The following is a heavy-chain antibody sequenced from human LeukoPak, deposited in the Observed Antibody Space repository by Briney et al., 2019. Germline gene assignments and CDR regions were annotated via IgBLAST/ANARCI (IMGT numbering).Heavy chain of an antibody. CDR2: IHFGGST. D-gene: IGHD1-1*01. J-gene: IGHJ2*01. Sequence: TSETLSLTCNVSGGSVSSSGYYWGWIRQPPGKGLEWTGTIHFGGSTFYNPSLKSRVTISVDTSKNQFSLKLSSLTAADTAVYYCARLGPQLSWYFDLWGRGTLVTVSS. CDR3: ARLGPQLSWYFDL. CDR1: GGSVSSSGYY. V-gene: IGHV4-39*01.